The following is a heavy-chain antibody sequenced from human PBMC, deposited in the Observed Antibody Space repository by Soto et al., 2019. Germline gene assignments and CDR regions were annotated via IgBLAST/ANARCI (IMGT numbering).Heavy chain of an antibody. Sequence: SVKVSCKASGGTFSSYAISWVRQAPGQGLEWMGGIIPIFGTANYAQKFQGRVTITADESTSTAYMELSSLRSEDTAVYYCAGVRGLRVDFWSGYHYDYWGQGTQVTV. J-gene: IGHJ4*02. CDR1: GGTFSSYA. CDR2: IIPIFGTA. D-gene: IGHD3-3*01. CDR3: AGVRGLRVDFWSGYHYDY. V-gene: IGHV1-69*13.